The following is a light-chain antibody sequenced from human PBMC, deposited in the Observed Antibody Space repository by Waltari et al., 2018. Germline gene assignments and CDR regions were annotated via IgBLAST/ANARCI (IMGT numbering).Light chain of an antibody. J-gene: IGLJ3*02. V-gene: IGLV3-25*03. CDR1: GFPKQF. Sequence: SYELPQPPSVSVSPGQTARITCSGAGFPKQFAFLYQQKSGKAPVFVIYKDTKRTSGIPERVSGSSSETIVTLTISGVQADDEADYYCQSADSTGTLRVFGGGTKLTVL. CDR2: KDT. CDR3: QSADSTGTLRV.